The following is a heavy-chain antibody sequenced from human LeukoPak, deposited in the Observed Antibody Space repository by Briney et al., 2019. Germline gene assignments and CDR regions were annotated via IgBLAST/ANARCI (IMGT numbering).Heavy chain of an antibody. Sequence: SETLSLTCTVSGGAIRRNYWSWIRQPPGKGLEWIGYIYYSGSTNYNPSLKSRVTISINTSKNQFSLKLSSVTAADTAVYYCARHSSDYLTIDYWGQGTLVTVSS. CDR3: ARHSSDYLTIDY. D-gene: IGHD4-17*01. CDR1: GGAIRRNY. V-gene: IGHV4-59*08. CDR2: IYYSGST. J-gene: IGHJ4*02.